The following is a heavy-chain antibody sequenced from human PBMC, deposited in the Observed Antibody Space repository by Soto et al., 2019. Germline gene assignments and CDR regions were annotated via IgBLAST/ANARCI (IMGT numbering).Heavy chain of an antibody. CDR1: GYTFTSYG. V-gene: IGHV1-18*01. CDR3: ARVVGVVAAENWFDP. D-gene: IGHD2-15*01. Sequence: ASVKVSCKASGYTFTSYGISWVRQAPGQGLEWMGWISAYNGNTNYAQKLQGRVTMTTDTSTSTAYMELRSLRSDDTAVYYCARVVGVVAAENWFDPWGQGTLVTVSS. CDR2: ISAYNGNT. J-gene: IGHJ5*02.